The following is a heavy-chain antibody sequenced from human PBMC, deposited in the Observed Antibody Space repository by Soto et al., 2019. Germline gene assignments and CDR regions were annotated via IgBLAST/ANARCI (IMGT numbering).Heavy chain of an antibody. V-gene: IGHV4-30-2*01. Sequence: QLQLQGSGSGLVKPSQTLSLTCAVSGGSISSGGYSWSWIRQPPGKGLEWIGYIYHSGSTYYNPSLKSRVTISVDRSKTQFSLKLSSVTAADTAVYYCARAGGLGAVAVDYWGQGTLVTVSS. CDR2: IYHSGST. CDR3: ARAGGLGAVAVDY. D-gene: IGHD6-19*01. CDR1: GGSISSGGYS. J-gene: IGHJ4*02.